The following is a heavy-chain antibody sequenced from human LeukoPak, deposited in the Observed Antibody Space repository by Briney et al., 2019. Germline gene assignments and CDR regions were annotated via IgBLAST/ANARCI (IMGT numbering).Heavy chain of an antibody. V-gene: IGHV4-59*01. D-gene: IGHD6-19*01. Sequence: SETLSLTCTVSGGSISSYYWSWIRQPPGKGLEWIGYIYYSGSTNYNPSLKSRVTISVDTSKNQFSLKLSSVTAADTAVYYCARVARISSGWYAGFDYWGQGTLVTVSS. CDR1: GGSISSYY. J-gene: IGHJ4*02. CDR3: ARVARISSGWYAGFDY. CDR2: IYYSGST.